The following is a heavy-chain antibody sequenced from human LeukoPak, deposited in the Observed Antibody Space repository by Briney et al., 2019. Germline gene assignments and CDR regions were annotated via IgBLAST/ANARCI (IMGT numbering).Heavy chain of an antibody. Sequence: GASVKVSCKASGYTFTSYAMNWVRQAPGQGLEWMGWINTNTGNPTYAQGFTGRFVFSLDTSVSTAYLQISSLKAEDTAVYYCARDGRVSLLRGIYDYVWGSYRYTFDYWGQGTLVTVSS. D-gene: IGHD3-16*02. V-gene: IGHV7-4-1*02. CDR2: INTNTGNP. CDR1: GYTFTSYA. CDR3: ARDGRVSLLRGIYDYVWGSYRYTFDY. J-gene: IGHJ4*02.